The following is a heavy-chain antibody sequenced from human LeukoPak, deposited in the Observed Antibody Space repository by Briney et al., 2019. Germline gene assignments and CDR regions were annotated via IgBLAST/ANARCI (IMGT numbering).Heavy chain of an antibody. CDR3: AKRAYGSGSYYIDY. Sequence: GRSLRLSCAASGFTFSSYGMHWVRQAPGKGLEWVAVISYDGSNKYYADSVKGRFTISRDSSKNTLYLQMNSLRAEDTAVYYCAKRAYGSGSYYIDYWGQGTLVTVSS. J-gene: IGHJ4*02. CDR2: ISYDGSNK. D-gene: IGHD3-10*01. CDR1: GFTFSSYG. V-gene: IGHV3-30*18.